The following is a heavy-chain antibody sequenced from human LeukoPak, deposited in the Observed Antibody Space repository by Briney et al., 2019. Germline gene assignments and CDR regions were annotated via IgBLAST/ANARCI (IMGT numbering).Heavy chain of an antibody. Sequence: ASVKVSCKASGGTYSSYAISRVRQAPGQGLVWMVGIIPIVGTANYAQKFQGRVTITADKSTSTAYMELSSLRSEDTAVYYCARVQYRELSRYYYYYGMDVWGKGTTVTVSS. CDR3: ARVQYRELSRYYYYYGMDV. J-gene: IGHJ6*04. CDR1: GGTYSSYA. D-gene: IGHD3-16*02. V-gene: IGHV1-69*06. CDR2: IIPIVGTA.